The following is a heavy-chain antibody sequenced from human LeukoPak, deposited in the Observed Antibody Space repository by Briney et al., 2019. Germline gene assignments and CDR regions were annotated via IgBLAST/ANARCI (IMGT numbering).Heavy chain of an antibody. CDR3: ARPDLPLAGYYFDY. V-gene: IGHV1-69*13. J-gene: IGHJ4*02. Sequence: SVKVSCKASGGTFSSYAISWVRQAPGQGLEWMGGIIPIFGTANYAQKFKGRVTITADESTSTAYMELSSLRSEDTAVYYCARPDLPLAGYYFDYWGQGTLVTVSS. CDR1: GGTFSSYA. CDR2: IIPIFGTA.